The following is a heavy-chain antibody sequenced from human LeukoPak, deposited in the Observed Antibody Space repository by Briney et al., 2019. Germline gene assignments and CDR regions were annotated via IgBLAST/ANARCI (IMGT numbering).Heavy chain of an antibody. Sequence: GGSLRLSCAASGLTFSSYGMHWVRQAPGKGLEWVAFIRYDGSNKYYADSVKGRFTISRDNSKNTLYLQMNSLRAEDTAVYYCAKDPSAAAGAFDYWGQGTLVTVSS. CDR1: GLTFSSYG. CDR2: IRYDGSNK. D-gene: IGHD6-13*01. J-gene: IGHJ4*02. V-gene: IGHV3-30*02. CDR3: AKDPSAAAGAFDY.